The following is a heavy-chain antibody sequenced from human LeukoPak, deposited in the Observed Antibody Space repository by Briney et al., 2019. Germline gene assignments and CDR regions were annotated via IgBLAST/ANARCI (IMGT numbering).Heavy chain of an antibody. V-gene: IGHV3-23*01. CDR3: AKGGSSTWFWDYMDV. Sequence: GGSLRLSCAASGFTFSTYAASWVRQGPGKGLEWVSVTNGGGGSTDYADSVKGRFTISKDNAKNTLYLQMNSLRAEDTATYYCAKGGSSTWFWDYMDVWGKGATVTVSS. J-gene: IGHJ6*03. D-gene: IGHD6-13*01. CDR1: GFTFSTYA. CDR2: TNGGGGST.